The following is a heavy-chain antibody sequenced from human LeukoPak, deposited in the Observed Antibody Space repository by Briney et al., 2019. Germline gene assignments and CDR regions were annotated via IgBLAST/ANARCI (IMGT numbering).Heavy chain of an antibody. D-gene: IGHD6-13*01. CDR2: ISSSSSYI. CDR3: ARLAAAGTYFDY. V-gene: IGHV3-21*01. J-gene: IGHJ4*02. Sequence: GGSLRLSCAASGFTFSSYSMNWVRQAPGKGLEWVSSISSSSSYIYYADSVKGRFTISRDNAKNSLYLQMNSLRAEDTAVYCCARLAAAGTYFDYWGQGTLVTVSS. CDR1: GFTFSSYS.